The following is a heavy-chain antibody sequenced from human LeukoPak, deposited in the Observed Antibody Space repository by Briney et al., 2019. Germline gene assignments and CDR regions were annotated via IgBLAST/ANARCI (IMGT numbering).Heavy chain of an antibody. J-gene: IGHJ5*02. CDR3: ASFRYSSSWNWFDP. D-gene: IGHD6-13*01. CDR1: GGSISSSNW. Sequence: SGTLSLTCAVSGGSISSSNWWSWVRQPPGQGLEWIGEIYHSGSTNYNPSLKSRVTISVDKSKNQFSLKLSSVTAADTAVYYCASFRYSSSWNWFDPWGQEPWSPSPQ. CDR2: IYHSGST. V-gene: IGHV4-4*02.